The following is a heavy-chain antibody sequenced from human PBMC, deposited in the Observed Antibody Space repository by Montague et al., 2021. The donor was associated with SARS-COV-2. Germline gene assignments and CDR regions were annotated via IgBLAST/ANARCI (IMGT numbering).Heavy chain of an antibody. Sequence: SETLSLTCAVYGGSFSGYYWTWIRQSPGKGLEWIAEINHSGTTNYNFNPSLRSRVTISVDTSKSQFSLKLSSVTAADTGVYYCARWDPQTLTLIGLRCKSDSDYWGQGTLVTVSS. J-gene: IGHJ4*02. V-gene: IGHV4-34*01. CDR1: GGSFSGYY. CDR2: INHSGTT. CDR3: ARWDPQTLTLIGLRCKSDSDY. D-gene: IGHD1-26*01.